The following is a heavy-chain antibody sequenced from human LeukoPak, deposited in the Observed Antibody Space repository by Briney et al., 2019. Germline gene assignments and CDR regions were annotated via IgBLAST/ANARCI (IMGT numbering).Heavy chain of an antibody. V-gene: IGHV3-21*01. J-gene: IGHJ4*02. CDR2: ISSSSSYI. CDR3: ATGGKNIAAAGTGY. Sequence: PGGSLRLSCAASGFTFSSYSMNWVRQASGKGLEWVSSISSSSSYIYYADSVKGRFTISRDNAKNSPYLQMNSLRAEDTAVYYCATGGKNIAAAGTGYWGQGTLVTVSS. CDR1: GFTFSSYS. D-gene: IGHD6-13*01.